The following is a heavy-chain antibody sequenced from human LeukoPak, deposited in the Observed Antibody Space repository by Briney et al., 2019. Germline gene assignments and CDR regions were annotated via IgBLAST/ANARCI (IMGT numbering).Heavy chain of an antibody. J-gene: IGHJ2*01. D-gene: IGHD6-19*01. CDR1: GYTFTGYY. Sequence: ASVKVSCKASGYTFTGYYMHWVRQAPGQGLEWMGWINPNSGGTNYAQKFQGRVTMTRDTSISTAYMELSRLRSDDTAVYYCARAVGSSGWYRGFDWYFDLWGRGTLVTVSS. CDR2: INPNSGGT. V-gene: IGHV1-2*02. CDR3: ARAVGSSGWYRGFDWYFDL.